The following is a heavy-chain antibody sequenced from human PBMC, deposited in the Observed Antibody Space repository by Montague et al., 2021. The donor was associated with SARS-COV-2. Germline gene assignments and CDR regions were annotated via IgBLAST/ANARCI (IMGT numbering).Heavy chain of an antibody. CDR1: GGSLSTNSYY. J-gene: IGHJ4*02. D-gene: IGHD6-13*01. CDR2: FLDSGST. V-gene: IGHV4-39*01. Sequence: SETLSLTCTVSGGSLSTNSYYWGWIRQPPGKGLEWVGSFLDSGSTYYYPSLKSHVTISADTSKNQFSLKLSSVTAADTAVYDCARPQQQLAFDYWGQGTLVTVSS. CDR3: ARPQQQLAFDY.